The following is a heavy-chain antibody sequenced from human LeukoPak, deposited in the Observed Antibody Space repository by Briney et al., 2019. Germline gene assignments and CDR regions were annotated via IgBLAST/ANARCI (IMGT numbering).Heavy chain of an antibody. D-gene: IGHD6-19*01. CDR3: ARLVGRVSVSGTVRYFDL. CDR2: INPDNFDI. CDR1: GYTFTNYW. Sequence: GESLKISRKGSGYTFTNYWIGWVRQMPGKGLEWMAVINPDNFDIRYSPSFQGQITISADKSISTAFLQWSSLKASDTAMFYCARLVGRVSVSGTVRYFDLWGRGTLVTVSS. J-gene: IGHJ2*01. V-gene: IGHV5-51*01.